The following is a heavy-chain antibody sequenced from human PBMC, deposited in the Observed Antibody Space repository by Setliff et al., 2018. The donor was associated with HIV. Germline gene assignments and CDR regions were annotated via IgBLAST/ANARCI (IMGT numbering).Heavy chain of an antibody. CDR1: GVSFSDYF. Sequence: SETLSLTCGVYGVSFSDYFWSWIRQSPGKGLEWIGEINHSGSTNYNPSLKSRVTISVDTSKKQFSLSLSSVTAADSAVYYCARLWENWPGPHYYFDYWGQGALVTVSS. J-gene: IGHJ4*02. CDR3: ARLWENWPGPHYYFDY. CDR2: INHSGST. D-gene: IGHD1-26*01. V-gene: IGHV4-34*01.